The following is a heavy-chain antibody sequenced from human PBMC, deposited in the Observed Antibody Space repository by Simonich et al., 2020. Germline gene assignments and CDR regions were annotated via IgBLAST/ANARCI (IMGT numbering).Heavy chain of an antibody. Sequence: EVQLLESGGGLVQPGGSLRLSCAASGFTFSSYAMSWVRQAPGQGRGWVSDISGSGGSTYYADSVKGRFTISRDNSKNTLYLQMNSLRAEDTAVYYCAKEESYSSTSCYDAFDIWGQGTMVTVSS. CDR3: AKEESYSSTSCYDAFDI. J-gene: IGHJ3*02. D-gene: IGHD2-2*01. V-gene: IGHV3-23*01. CDR2: ISGSGGST. CDR1: GFTFSSYA.